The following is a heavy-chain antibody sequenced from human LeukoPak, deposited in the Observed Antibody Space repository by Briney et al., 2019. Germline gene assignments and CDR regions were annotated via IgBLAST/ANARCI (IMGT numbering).Heavy chain of an antibody. V-gene: IGHV3-74*01. J-gene: IGHJ3*01. CDR1: GFTFSNYW. CDR3: ARGQYASGAFDF. Sequence: PGRSLRLSCAASGFTFSNYWMHWVRQAPGKGLVWVSRINSDGINTSYADSVKGRFTISRDNAKNTLYLQMNSLRAEDTAVYYCARGQYASGAFDFWGQGTMVTVSS. CDR2: INSDGINT.